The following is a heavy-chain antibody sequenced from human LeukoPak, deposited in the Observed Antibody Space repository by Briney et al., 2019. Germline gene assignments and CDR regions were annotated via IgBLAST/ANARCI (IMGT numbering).Heavy chain of an antibody. CDR1: GYTFTGYY. V-gene: IGHV1-2*02. CDR2: INPNSGGT. J-gene: IGHJ4*02. CDR3: ARDTAGYYYDSSGYGDY. Sequence: ASVKVSCKASGYTFTGYYMHWVRQAPGQGLEWMGWINPNSGGTNYAQKFQGRVTMTRDTSISTAYMELSRLRSDDTAVYYCARDTAGYYYDSSGYGDYWGQGTLVTVSS. D-gene: IGHD3-22*01.